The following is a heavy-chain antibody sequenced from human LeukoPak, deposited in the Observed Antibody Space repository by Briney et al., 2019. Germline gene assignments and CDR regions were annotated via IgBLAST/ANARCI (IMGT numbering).Heavy chain of an antibody. CDR1: GGSISNYY. Sequence: SETLSLTCTVSGGSISNYYCNWLRQSAGKGLEWIGRIYTSGSTNYNPSLKSRVTMSVDTSKNQFSLKLSSVTAADTAVYYCATTPGGYTYGYFDPWGPGTLVTVSS. V-gene: IGHV4-4*07. J-gene: IGHJ5*02. D-gene: IGHD5-18*01. CDR2: IYTSGST. CDR3: ATTPGGYTYGYFDP.